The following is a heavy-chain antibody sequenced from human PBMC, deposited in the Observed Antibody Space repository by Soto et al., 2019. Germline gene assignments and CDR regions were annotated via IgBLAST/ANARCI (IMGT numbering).Heavy chain of an antibody. V-gene: IGHV3-30-3*01. J-gene: IGHJ5*02. CDR3: ARDPGETVVTPVFWFDP. D-gene: IGHD2-21*02. CDR1: GFTFSSYA. Sequence: QVQLVESGGGVVQPGRSLRLSCAASGFTFSSYAMHWVRQAPGKGLEWVAVISYDGSNKYYADSVKGRFTISRDNSKNTLYLQMNRLRAEDTAVYYCARDPGETVVTPVFWFDPWGQGTLVTVSS. CDR2: ISYDGSNK.